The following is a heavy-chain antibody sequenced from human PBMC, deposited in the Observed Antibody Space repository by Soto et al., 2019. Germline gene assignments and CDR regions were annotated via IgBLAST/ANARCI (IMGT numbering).Heavy chain of an antibody. CDR3: ARQVVTASSPMYYFDY. J-gene: IGHJ4*02. D-gene: IGHD2-21*02. V-gene: IGHV4-39*01. CDR1: GGSISSSSYY. Sequence: QLQLQESGPGLVKPSETLSLTCTVSGGSISSSSYYGGWIRQPPGKGLEWIGSIFYSGSTYYNPSLRSRVTISVDTSKSQFSLTLSSVTAADTAIYYCARQVVTASSPMYYFDYWGQGTLVTVSS. CDR2: IFYSGST.